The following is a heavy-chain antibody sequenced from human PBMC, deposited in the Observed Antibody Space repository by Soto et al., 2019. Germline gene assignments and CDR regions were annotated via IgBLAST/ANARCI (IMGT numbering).Heavy chain of an antibody. V-gene: IGHV4-31*03. CDR3: ARNTIFGVVGYYYYYMDV. CDR1: GGSISSGGYY. CDR2: IYYSGST. Sequence: SETLSLTCTVSGGSISSGGYYWSWIRQHPGKGLEWIGYIYYSGSTYYNPSLKSRVTISVDTSKNQFSLKLSSVTAADTAVYYCARNTIFGVVGYYYYYMDVWGKGTTVTVSS. J-gene: IGHJ6*03. D-gene: IGHD3-3*01.